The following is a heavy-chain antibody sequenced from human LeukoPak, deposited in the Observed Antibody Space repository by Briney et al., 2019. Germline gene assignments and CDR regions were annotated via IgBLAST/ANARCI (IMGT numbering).Heavy chain of an antibody. D-gene: IGHD4-17*01. CDR3: ARDRGIYGDYYYYGMDV. CDR1: GFPVSSNY. J-gene: IGHJ6*02. CDR2: IYSGGST. Sequence: GSLLLSCAASGFPVSSNYMSWVRPAPGKGLEWVSVIYSGGSTYYADSVKGRFTISRDNSKNTLYLQMNSLRAEDTAVYYCARDRGIYGDYYYYGMDVWGQGTTVTVSS. V-gene: IGHV3-66*01.